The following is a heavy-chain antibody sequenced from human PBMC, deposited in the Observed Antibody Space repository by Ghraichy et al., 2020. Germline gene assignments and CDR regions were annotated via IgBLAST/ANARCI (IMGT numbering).Heavy chain of an antibody. CDR2: ISSSGSTI. D-gene: IGHD3-9*01. CDR3: ASGFTGYYNSHFYY. J-gene: IGHJ4*02. V-gene: IGHV3-48*03. Sequence: SYISSSGSTIYYADSVKGRFTISRDNAKNSLYLQMNSLRAEDTAVYYFASGFTGYYNSHFYYWGQ.